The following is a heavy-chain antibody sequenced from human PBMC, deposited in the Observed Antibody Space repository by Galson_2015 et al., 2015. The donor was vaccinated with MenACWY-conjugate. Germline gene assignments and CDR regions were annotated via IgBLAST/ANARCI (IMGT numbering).Heavy chain of an antibody. D-gene: IGHD3-3*01. CDR3: ARDQNPIVGVGENYMDG. J-gene: IGHJ6*03. CDR2: INRDGSKT. CDR1: GFTFSSYW. V-gene: IGHV3-74*01. Sequence: SLRLSCAASGFTFSSYWMHWVRHAPGKGPVWVSHINRDGSKTTYADSVKGRFTISRDNAKNTVYLQMNRLRAEDTAVYYCARDQNPIVGVGENYMDGWGEGTTVTVSS.